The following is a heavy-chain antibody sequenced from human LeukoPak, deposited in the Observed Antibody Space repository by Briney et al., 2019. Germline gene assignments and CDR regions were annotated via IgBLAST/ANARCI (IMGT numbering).Heavy chain of an antibody. CDR1: GFTFSSYG. V-gene: IGHV3-30*03. CDR3: ARDRVQLWLPYYYYGMDV. J-gene: IGHJ6*02. Sequence: GGSLRLSCAASGFTFSSYGMHWVRQAPGKGLEWVAVISYDGSNKYNADSVKGRFTISRDNAKNSLYLQMNSLRAEDTAVYYCARDRVQLWLPYYYYGMDVWGQGTTVTASS. D-gene: IGHD5-18*01. CDR2: ISYDGSNK.